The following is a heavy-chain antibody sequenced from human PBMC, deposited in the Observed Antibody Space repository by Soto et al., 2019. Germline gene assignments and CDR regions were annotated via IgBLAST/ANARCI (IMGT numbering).Heavy chain of an antibody. J-gene: IGHJ5*02. CDR2: ILYDGSNK. CDR1: GFTFSRYA. CDR3: AGEQGFGNHLDP. V-gene: IGHV3-30-3*01. D-gene: IGHD3-10*01. Sequence: QVPLVESGGGVVQPGRSLRLSCAASGFTFSRYAMHWVRQAPGKGLEWVAVILYDGSNKYYADSVKGRFTISRDNSKNTLYLQMHSLRTEYTAVYYCAGEQGFGNHLDPWGQGTLVTVSS.